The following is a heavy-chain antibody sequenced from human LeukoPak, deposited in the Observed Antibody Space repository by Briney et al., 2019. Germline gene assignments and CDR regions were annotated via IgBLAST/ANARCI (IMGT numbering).Heavy chain of an antibody. J-gene: IGHJ4*02. D-gene: IGHD3-9*01. Sequence: SETLSLTCTVSSGSISGYYWSWIRQPPGKGLECIGYILYGGNTNYNPSLKSRVTISVDASKNQFSLKLNSVTAADTAVYYCARGASDYDILTGYTPAPFDYWGQGTLVTVSS. CDR3: ARGASDYDILTGYTPAPFDY. CDR2: ILYGGNT. V-gene: IGHV4-59*01. CDR1: SGSISGYY.